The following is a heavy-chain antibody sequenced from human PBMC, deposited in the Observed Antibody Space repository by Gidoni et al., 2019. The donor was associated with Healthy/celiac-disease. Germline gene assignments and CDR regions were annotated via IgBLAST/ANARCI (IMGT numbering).Heavy chain of an antibody. CDR1: GFTFSSYG. Sequence: QVQLVESGGGVVQPGRYLRISCAASGFTFSSYGMHWVRQAPGKGMEWVAVISYDGSNKYYADSVKGRFTISRDKSKNTLYLQMNSLRAEDTAVYYCAKDMSRMVVAAPNWGQGTLVTVSS. CDR3: AKDMSRMVVAAPN. D-gene: IGHD2-21*01. J-gene: IGHJ4*02. V-gene: IGHV3-30*18. CDR2: ISYDGSNK.